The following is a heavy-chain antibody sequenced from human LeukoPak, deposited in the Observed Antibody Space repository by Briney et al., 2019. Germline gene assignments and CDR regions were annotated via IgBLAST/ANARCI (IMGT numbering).Heavy chain of an antibody. CDR2: TYTGGNS. V-gene: IGHV3-53*01. Sequence: GGSLRLSCAASGFTFSSIHMVWVRPAPGKGLEWVSVTYTGGNSYYADSAKGRFIISRDISKNTLYLQMNSLRAEDSALYYCARGGRGSAAVVAPRSFDIWGQGTMVTVSS. J-gene: IGHJ3*02. D-gene: IGHD3-22*01. CDR1: GFTFSSIH. CDR3: ARGGRGSAAVVAPRSFDI.